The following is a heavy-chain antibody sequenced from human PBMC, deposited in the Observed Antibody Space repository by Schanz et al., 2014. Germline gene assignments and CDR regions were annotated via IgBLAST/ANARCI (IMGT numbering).Heavy chain of an antibody. V-gene: IGHV3-23*01. Sequence: EVQLLESGGGLVQPGGSLRLSCAASGFTFSSYAMSWVRQAPGKGLEWVSAISGSGGDTYYADSVKGRFTISRDNSKNTLYLQMNSLRAEDTAVYYCIRGDIMVVPVAHFWGQGTLVTVSS. CDR1: GFTFSSYA. CDR3: IRGDIMVVPVAHF. CDR2: ISGSGGDT. D-gene: IGHD2-2*01. J-gene: IGHJ4*02.